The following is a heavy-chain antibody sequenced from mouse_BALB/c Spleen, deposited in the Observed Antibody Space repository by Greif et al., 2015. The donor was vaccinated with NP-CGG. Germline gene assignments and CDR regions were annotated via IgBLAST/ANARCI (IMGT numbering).Heavy chain of an antibody. J-gene: IGHJ2*01. V-gene: IGHV1-80*01. Sequence: QVQLQQPGAELVRPGSSVKISCKASGYAFSSYWMNWVKQRPGQGLEWIGQIYPGDGDTNYIGKFKGKATLTADKSSSTAYMQLRSLKSEDSAVYFCARSQGYYFDYWGQGTTLTVSS. CDR1: GYAFSSYW. CDR2: IYPGDGDT. CDR3: ARSQGYYFDY.